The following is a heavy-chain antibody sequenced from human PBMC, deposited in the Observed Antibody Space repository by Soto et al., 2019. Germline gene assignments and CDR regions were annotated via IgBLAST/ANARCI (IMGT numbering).Heavy chain of an antibody. CDR2: IDGSGTTK. Sequence: EVQLLESGGGLVQPGGSLRLSCGVSGFTFNDFEMNWVRQAPGKGLEWLAYIDGSGTTKKYADSVRGRFPISRDKPNNSLFLQMSSLSAADTAIYYCARGFGRFNYWGQGTLVSVSS. D-gene: IGHD3-10*01. CDR3: ARGFGRFNY. V-gene: IGHV3-48*03. J-gene: IGHJ4*02. CDR1: GFTFNDFE.